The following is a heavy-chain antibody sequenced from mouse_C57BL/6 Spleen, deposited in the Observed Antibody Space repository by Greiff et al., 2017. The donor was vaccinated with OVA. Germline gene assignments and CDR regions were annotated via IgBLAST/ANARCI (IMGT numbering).Heavy chain of an antibody. Sequence: VQLQQPGAELVRPGTSVKLSCKASGYTFTSYWMHWVKQRPGQGLEWIGVIDPSDSYTNYNQKFKGKATLTVDTSSSTAYMQLSSLTSEDSAVYYCARKYYSNYFDYWGQGTTLTVSS. CDR2: IDPSDSYT. CDR1: GYTFTSYW. D-gene: IGHD2-5*01. CDR3: ARKYYSNYFDY. V-gene: IGHV1-59*01. J-gene: IGHJ2*01.